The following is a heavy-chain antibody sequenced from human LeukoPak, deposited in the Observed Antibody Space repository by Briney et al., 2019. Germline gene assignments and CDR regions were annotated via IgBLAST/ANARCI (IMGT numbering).Heavy chain of an antibody. D-gene: IGHD6-19*01. J-gene: IGHJ5*02. CDR1: GGSISSSFW. CDR3: AREIAVTDNWFDP. CDR2: ISHSGST. Sequence: PSKTLSLTCVVSGGSISSSFWWSWVRQPPGKGLEWIGEISHSGSTNYNPPLKGRVTISVDKSKNQFSLKLTSVTAADTAMYYCAREIAVTDNWFDPWGQGTLVTVSS. V-gene: IGHV4-4*02.